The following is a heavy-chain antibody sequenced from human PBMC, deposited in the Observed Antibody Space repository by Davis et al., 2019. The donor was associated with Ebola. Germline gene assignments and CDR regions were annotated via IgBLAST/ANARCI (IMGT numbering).Heavy chain of an antibody. CDR1: GYIFPSYR. V-gene: IGHV1-2*02. Sequence: ASVKVSCKACGYIFPSYRIGWVRQAPGQGLVWMGWINPNTGGTNYEHHFQGRAPITRDTSISTAYVQLSSLRSGDAAVFYCVRGMARGDFGLDVWGQGTTVTVSS. J-gene: IGHJ6*02. D-gene: IGHD3-10*01. CDR3: VRGMARGDFGLDV. CDR2: INPNTGGT.